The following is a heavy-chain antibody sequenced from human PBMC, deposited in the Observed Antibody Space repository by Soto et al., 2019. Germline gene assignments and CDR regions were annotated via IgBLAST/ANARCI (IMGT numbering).Heavy chain of an antibody. CDR2: ISYDGSNK. V-gene: IGHV3-30-3*01. J-gene: IGHJ2*01. CDR1: GFTFSSYA. CDR3: ARDSTGLAVAVNWYFDL. Sequence: VGSLRLSCAASGFTFSSYAMHWVRQAPGKGLEWVAVISYDGSNKYYADSVKGRFTISRDNSKNTLYLQMNSLRAEDTAVYYCARDSTGLAVAVNWYFDLWGRGTLVTVSS. D-gene: IGHD6-19*01.